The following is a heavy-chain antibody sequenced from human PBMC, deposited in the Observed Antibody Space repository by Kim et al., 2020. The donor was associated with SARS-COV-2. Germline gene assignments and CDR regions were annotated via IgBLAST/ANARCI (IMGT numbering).Heavy chain of an antibody. V-gene: IGHV4-34*01. CDR3: ARAVPNADGKNAFDI. Sequence: PSLKSRVTISVDTSKNQFSLKLSSVTAADTAVYYCARAVPNADGKNAFDIWGQGTMVTVSS. D-gene: IGHD1-1*01. J-gene: IGHJ3*02.